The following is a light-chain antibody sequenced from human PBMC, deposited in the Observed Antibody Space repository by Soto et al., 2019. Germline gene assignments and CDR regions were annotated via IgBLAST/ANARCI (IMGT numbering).Light chain of an antibody. CDR3: MQALQTPYT. Sequence: DIVMTQSPLSLPVTPGEPASISCRSSQSLLHSNGYNYLDWYLQKPGQSPQLLISLSSNRASGVPDRFSGRGSGKDFTLKISRVEAEDVGVYYCMQALQTPYTFGQGTKLEIK. CDR1: QSLLHSNGYNY. CDR2: LSS. J-gene: IGKJ2*01. V-gene: IGKV2-28*01.